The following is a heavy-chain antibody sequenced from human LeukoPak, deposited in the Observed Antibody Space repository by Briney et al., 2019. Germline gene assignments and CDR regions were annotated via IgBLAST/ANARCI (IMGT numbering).Heavy chain of an antibody. CDR3: AVVPAAIAYAFDI. Sequence: SETLSLTCAVSGGSISSGGYSWSWIRQPPGKGLEWIGYIYHSGSTNYNPSLKSRVTISVDTSKNQFPLKLSSVTAADTAVYYCAVVPAAIAYAFDIWGQGTMVTVSS. D-gene: IGHD2-2*01. CDR2: IYHSGST. J-gene: IGHJ3*02. V-gene: IGHV4-30-2*01. CDR1: GGSISSGGYS.